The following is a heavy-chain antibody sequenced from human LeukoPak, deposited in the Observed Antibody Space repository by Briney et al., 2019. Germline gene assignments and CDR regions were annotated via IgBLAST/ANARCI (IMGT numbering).Heavy chain of an antibody. V-gene: IGHV1-2*02. Sequence: SVKVSCKASVYTFTGYYMHWVRQAPGQGLEWMGWINPNNGGTNYAQKFQGRVTMTRDTSISTAYMELSRLRSDDTAVYYCAKVATIFSPADVWGQGTTVTVSS. CDR3: AKVATIFSPADV. J-gene: IGHJ6*02. CDR1: VYTFTGYY. D-gene: IGHD3-9*01. CDR2: INPNNGGT.